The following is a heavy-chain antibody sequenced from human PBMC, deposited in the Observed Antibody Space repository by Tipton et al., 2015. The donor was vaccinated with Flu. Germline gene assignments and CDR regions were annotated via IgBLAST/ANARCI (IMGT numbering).Heavy chain of an antibody. J-gene: IGHJ4*02. V-gene: IGHV1-46*01. CDR3: ARANGWPPFDY. CDR1: GYSFSSYY. CDR2: INPSGGIT. Sequence: QMQLVQSGAEVKKPGASVKISCKASGYSFSSYYIHWVRQAPGQGLQWMGTINPSGGITSYAQKFQGRVTMTRDTSTSTVYMDLSGLRSEDTAVYYCARANGWPPFDYWGQGTLVTVSS. D-gene: IGHD5-24*01.